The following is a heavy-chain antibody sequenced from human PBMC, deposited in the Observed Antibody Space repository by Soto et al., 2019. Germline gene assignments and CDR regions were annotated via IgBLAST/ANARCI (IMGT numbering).Heavy chain of an antibody. V-gene: IGHV3-30*18. CDR3: AKGIHYGSGSYTDDAFDI. CDR1: GFTFSSYG. D-gene: IGHD3-10*01. Sequence: GSLRLSCAASGFTFSSYGMHWVRQAPGKGLEWVAVISYDGSNKYYADSVKGRFTISRDNSKNTLYLQMNSLRAEDTAVYYCAKGIHYGSGSYTDDAFDIWGQGTMVTVSS. CDR2: ISYDGSNK. J-gene: IGHJ3*02.